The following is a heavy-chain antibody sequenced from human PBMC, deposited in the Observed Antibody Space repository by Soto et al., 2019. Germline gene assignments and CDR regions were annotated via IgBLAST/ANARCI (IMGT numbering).Heavy chain of an antibody. CDR3: ARDGIDYRDFDS. CDR1: GDSFNTGNYY. Sequence: KTSETLSLTCTVSGDSFNTGNYYWNWIRQPPGKGLEWIGNIYYSGSTHYNPSLRSRVSISRDTSKNQFSLELSSVTVADTAVYFCARDGIDYRDFDSWGQGTLVTVSS. V-gene: IGHV4-30-4*01. D-gene: IGHD4-4*01. CDR2: IYYSGST. J-gene: IGHJ4*02.